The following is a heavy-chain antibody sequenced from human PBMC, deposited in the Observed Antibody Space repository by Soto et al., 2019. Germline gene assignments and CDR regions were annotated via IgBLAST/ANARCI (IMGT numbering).Heavy chain of an antibody. CDR2: ISSSGSTI. D-gene: IGHD5-18*01. J-gene: IGHJ6*02. CDR1: GFTFSSYE. V-gene: IGHV3-48*03. CDR3: ARDRIQLWSRHYYYYYGMDV. Sequence: EVQLVESGGGLVQPGGSLRLSCAASGFTFSSYEMNWVRQAPGKGLEWVSYISSSGSTIYYADSVKGRFTISRDNAKNYLYLQMNSLRAEDTAVYYCARDRIQLWSRHYYYYYGMDVWGQGTTVTVSS.